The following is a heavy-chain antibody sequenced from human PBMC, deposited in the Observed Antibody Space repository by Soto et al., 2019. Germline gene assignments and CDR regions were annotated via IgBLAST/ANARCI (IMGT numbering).Heavy chain of an antibody. D-gene: IGHD2-2*01. J-gene: IGHJ5*02. CDR3: ARDHPLGVPAAIFVEAPQPTNWFDP. CDR2: INSDGSST. Sequence: GGSLRLSCAASGFTFSSYWMHWVRQAPGKGLVWVSRINSDGSSTSYADSVKGRFTISRDNAKNRLYLQMNSLRAEDTAVYYCARDHPLGVPAAIFVEAPQPTNWFDPWGQGTLVTVSS. V-gene: IGHV3-74*01. CDR1: GFTFSSYW.